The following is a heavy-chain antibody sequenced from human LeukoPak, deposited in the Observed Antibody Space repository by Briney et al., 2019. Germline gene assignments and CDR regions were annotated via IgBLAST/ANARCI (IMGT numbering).Heavy chain of an antibody. CDR3: AREGADDHGRLQWFDP. Sequence: GASVKVSCKASGYTFTSDGISWVRQAPGQGLEWMGWISAHNGNTNYAQKFQGRIAMTTDTSTNTAYMDLRSLRSDDTAFYYCAREGADDHGRLQWFDPWGQGTLVTVSS. V-gene: IGHV1-18*01. CDR2: ISAHNGNT. D-gene: IGHD4-17*01. J-gene: IGHJ5*02. CDR1: GYTFTSDG.